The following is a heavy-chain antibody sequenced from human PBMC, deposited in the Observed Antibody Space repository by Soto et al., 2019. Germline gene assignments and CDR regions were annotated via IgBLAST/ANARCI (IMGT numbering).Heavy chain of an antibody. CDR2: IRGTGGET. Sequence: EVQLLESGGGIVQPGGSLRVSCVASGFTFRNFVMSWVRQAPGKGLEWVSAIRGTGGETFYADSVKGRFTMSRDNPKNTLYLQMNSRMDEHTALYFCAQDRGWGVVSPSHDYWGQGTLVTVSS. D-gene: IGHD2-21*01. CDR3: AQDRGWGVVSPSHDY. CDR1: GFTFRNFV. V-gene: IGHV3-23*01. J-gene: IGHJ4*02.